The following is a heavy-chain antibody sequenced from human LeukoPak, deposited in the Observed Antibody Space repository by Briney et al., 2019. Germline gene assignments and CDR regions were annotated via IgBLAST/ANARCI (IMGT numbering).Heavy chain of an antibody. J-gene: IGHJ3*02. Sequence: GGSLRLSCAASGFTVSSNYMSWVRQAPGKGLEWVSVIYSGGSTYYADSAKGRFTISRDNSKNTLYLQMNSLRAEDTAVYYCARGPPSEISWSALIWGQGTMVTVSS. CDR2: IYSGGST. CDR3: ARGPPSEISWSALI. CDR1: GFTVSSNY. V-gene: IGHV3-66*01. D-gene: IGHD6-13*01.